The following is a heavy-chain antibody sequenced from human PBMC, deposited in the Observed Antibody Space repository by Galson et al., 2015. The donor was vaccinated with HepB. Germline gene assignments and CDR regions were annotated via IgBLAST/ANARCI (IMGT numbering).Heavy chain of an antibody. Sequence: SLTCTVSGGSISSYYWSWIRQPPGKGLEWIGYIYYSGSTNYNPSLKSRVTISVDTSKNQFSLKLSSVTAADTAVYYCARLTGELHPLDYWGQGTLVTVSS. J-gene: IGHJ4*02. CDR2: IYYSGST. V-gene: IGHV4-59*08. CDR1: GGSISSYY. CDR3: ARLTGELHPLDY. D-gene: IGHD1-26*01.